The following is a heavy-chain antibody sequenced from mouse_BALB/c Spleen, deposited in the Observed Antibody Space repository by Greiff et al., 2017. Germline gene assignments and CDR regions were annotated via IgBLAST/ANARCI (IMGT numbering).Heavy chain of an antibody. CDR2: ISYSGST. Sequence: EVMLVESGPGLVKPSQSLSLTCTVTGYSITSDYAWNWIRQFPGNKLEWMGYISYSGSTSYNPSLKSRISITRDTSKNQFFLQLNSVTTEDTATYYCARKELTTATFAYWGQGTLVTVSA. D-gene: IGHD1-2*01. CDR3: ARKELTTATFAY. CDR1: GYSITSDYA. J-gene: IGHJ3*01. V-gene: IGHV3-2*02.